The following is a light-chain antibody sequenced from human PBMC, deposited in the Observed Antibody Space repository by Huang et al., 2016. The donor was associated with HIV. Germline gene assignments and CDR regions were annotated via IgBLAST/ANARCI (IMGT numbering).Light chain of an antibody. CDR2: DAS. CDR1: QDISNY. V-gene: IGKV1-33*01. CDR3: QQYDNLPLFT. Sequence: DIQMTQSPSSLYASVGDRVTITCQASQDISNYLNWYQQKPGKAPKLLIDDASNLETGVPSRFSGSGSGTDFTFTISSLQPEDIATYYCQQYDNLPLFTFGPGTKVDIK. J-gene: IGKJ3*01.